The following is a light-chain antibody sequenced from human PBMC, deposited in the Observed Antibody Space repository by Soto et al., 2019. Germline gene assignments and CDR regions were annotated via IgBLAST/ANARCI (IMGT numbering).Light chain of an antibody. CDR1: QSISSNF. J-gene: IGKJ4*01. CDR2: GES. Sequence: EIVITQSPGTLSLSPGERATLSCRASQSISSNFLAWYQHKPGQAPRLLIYGESSRATGIPDRFSGSASGTDFTLTISXLEPEDFAVYYCQQYGVSPTFGGGTKVDTK. V-gene: IGKV3-20*01. CDR3: QQYGVSPT.